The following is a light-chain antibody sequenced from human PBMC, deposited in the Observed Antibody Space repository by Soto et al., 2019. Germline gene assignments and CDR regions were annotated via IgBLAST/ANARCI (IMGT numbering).Light chain of an antibody. CDR3: SSYAGSNFWV. V-gene: IGLV2-8*01. J-gene: IGLJ3*02. Sequence: QSVLTQPPSASGSPGQSVTLSCTGTSSDVGGYNYVSWYQQHPGKAPKLMIYEVSKRPSGVPDRFSGSKSGNTASLTVSGLQAEDEADYYCSSYAGSNFWVFGGGTKVTVL. CDR2: EVS. CDR1: SSDVGGYNY.